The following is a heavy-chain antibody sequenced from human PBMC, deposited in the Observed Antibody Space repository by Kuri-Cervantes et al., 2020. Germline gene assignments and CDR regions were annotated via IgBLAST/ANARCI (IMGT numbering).Heavy chain of an antibody. J-gene: IGHJ6*02. V-gene: IGHV1-18*01. CDR2: ISAYNGNT. CDR1: GYTFTSYG. Sequence: ASAKLSCKASGYTFTSYGISCVRQDPGQGLEWIGWISAYNGNTNYAQKLQGRVTMTTDTSTSTAYMELRSMRSDDTAVYYCARVRVYDSSGDYYSRDYYYYGMDVWGQGTTVTVSS. D-gene: IGHD3-22*01. CDR3: ARVRVYDSSGDYYSRDYYYYGMDV.